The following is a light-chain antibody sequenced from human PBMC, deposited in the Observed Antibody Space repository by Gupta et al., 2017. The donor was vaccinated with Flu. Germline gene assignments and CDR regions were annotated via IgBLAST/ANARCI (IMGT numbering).Light chain of an antibody. Sequence: NCKSSQSVLYSSSNKNYLAWYQQKSGQPPKLLIYWASTRESGVPDRFSGSGSGTDFTLTISSLQAEDVAVYYCQQYYGTPWTFGQGTKVEIK. CDR1: QSVLYSSSNKNY. J-gene: IGKJ1*01. CDR2: WAS. V-gene: IGKV4-1*01. CDR3: QQYYGTPWT.